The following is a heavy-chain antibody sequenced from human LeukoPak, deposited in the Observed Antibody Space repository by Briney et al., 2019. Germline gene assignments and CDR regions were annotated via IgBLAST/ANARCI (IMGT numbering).Heavy chain of an antibody. D-gene: IGHD5-24*01. V-gene: IGHV1-69*13. J-gene: IGHJ4*02. CDR1: GGTCSSYA. Sequence: ASVKVSCKASGGTCSSYAISWVRQAPGQGLEWMGGIIPIFGTANYAQKFQGRVTITADESTSTAYMELSSLRSEDTAVYYCARSRPGSVDWLQLRYFDYWGQGTLVSVSS. CDR3: ARSRPGSVDWLQLRYFDY. CDR2: IIPIFGTA.